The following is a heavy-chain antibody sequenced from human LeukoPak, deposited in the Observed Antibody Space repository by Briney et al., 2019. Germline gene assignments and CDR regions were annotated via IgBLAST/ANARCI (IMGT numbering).Heavy chain of an antibody. J-gene: IGHJ6*03. V-gene: IGHV3-7*01. CDR1: GFTFSSYW. Sequence: GGSLRLSCAASGFTFSSYWMSWVRQAPGKGLEWVANIKQDGSEKYYVDSVKGRFTISRDNAKNSLYLQMNSLGPEDTAVYYCARDPYSGDYGNYYYYYMDVWGKGTTVTISS. CDR3: ARDPYSGDYGNYYYYYMDV. CDR2: IKQDGSEK. D-gene: IGHD1-26*01.